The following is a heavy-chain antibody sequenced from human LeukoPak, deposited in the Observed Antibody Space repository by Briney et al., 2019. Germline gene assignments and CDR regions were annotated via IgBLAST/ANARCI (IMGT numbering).Heavy chain of an antibody. V-gene: IGHV4-59*01. CDR3: AKGPSSGHNDY. D-gene: IGHD3-22*01. CDR2: IYYTGST. Sequence: SETLSLTCTVSGGSISSYDWSWIRQPPGKGLEWIGYIYYTGSTNYNPSLKSRVTMSVDTSKNQFSLTLSSVTAADTAVYYCAKGPSSGHNDYWGQGTLVTVSS. CDR1: GGSISSYD. J-gene: IGHJ4*02.